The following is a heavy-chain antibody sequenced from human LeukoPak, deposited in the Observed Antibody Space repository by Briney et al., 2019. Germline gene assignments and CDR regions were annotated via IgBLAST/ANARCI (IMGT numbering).Heavy chain of an antibody. CDR3: ACPSDDYYYYGMDV. V-gene: IGHV4-39*01. J-gene: IGHJ6*02. CDR2: IYYSGST. CDR1: GGSISSSSYY. Sequence: KPSETLSLTCTVSGGSISSSSYYWGWIRQPPGKGLEWIGSIYYSGSTYYNPSLKSRVTISVDTSKNQFSLKLSSVTAADTAVYYCACPSDDYYYYGMDVWGQGTTVTVSS.